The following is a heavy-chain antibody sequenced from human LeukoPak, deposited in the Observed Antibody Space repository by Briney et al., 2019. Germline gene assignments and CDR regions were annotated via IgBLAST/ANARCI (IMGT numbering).Heavy chain of an antibody. CDR2: ISNSGGDT. V-gene: IGHV3-23*01. Sequence: TGGSLRLSCAASGFTFSSYAMSWVRQAPGKGLEWVAAISNSGGDTFYSDSGKGRFTIARDNSKNTLYLQMNSLRAEDTAIYYCATDRLDYYDSSGYDYWGQGTLVTVSS. J-gene: IGHJ4*02. D-gene: IGHD3-22*01. CDR3: ATDRLDYYDSSGYDY. CDR1: GFTFSSYA.